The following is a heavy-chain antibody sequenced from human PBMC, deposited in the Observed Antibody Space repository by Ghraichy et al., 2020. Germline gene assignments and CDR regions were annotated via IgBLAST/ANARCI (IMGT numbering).Heavy chain of an antibody. J-gene: IGHJ4*01. CDR2: IYFSGST. CDR3: TSYVDKDMVINLHY. V-gene: IGHV4-39*01. D-gene: IGHD5-18*01. CDR1: GGSISTSAHY. Sequence: SETLSLTCTVSGGSISTSAHYWGWIRQSPGKGLEWIGSIYFSGSTYYNPSLESRVTLSVDTSNNQFSLKLTSVTAADTAVYYCTSYVDKDMVINLHYWGHGTLVTVSS.